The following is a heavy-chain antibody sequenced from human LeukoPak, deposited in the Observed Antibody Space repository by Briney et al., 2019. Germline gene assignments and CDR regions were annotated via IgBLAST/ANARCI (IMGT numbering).Heavy chain of an antibody. V-gene: IGHV4-39*07. CDR1: GGSLSSTSYY. CDR2: IYYSGST. D-gene: IGHD3-22*01. J-gene: IGHJ4*02. Sequence: PSETLSLTCAVSGGSLSSTSYYCGWVRLPPGKGLGWIGSIYYSGSTYYNPSLKSRVTISVDASKNQFSQKLRSLTAADTAVDYCAGARILYYYGSSGYYDYWGQGTLVTVSS. CDR3: AGARILYYYGSSGYYDY.